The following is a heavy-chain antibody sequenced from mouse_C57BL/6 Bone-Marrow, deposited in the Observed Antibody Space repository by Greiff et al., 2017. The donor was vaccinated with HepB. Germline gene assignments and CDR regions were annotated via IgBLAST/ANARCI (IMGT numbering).Heavy chain of an antibody. CDR1: GYTFTDYY. J-gene: IGHJ2*01. V-gene: IGHV1-76*01. D-gene: IGHD2-3*01. CDR3: AIYDGYPDY. CDR2: IYPGSGNT. Sequence: VQLQESGAELVRPGASVKLSCKASGYTFTDYYINWVKQRPGQGLEWIARIYPGSGNTYYNEKFKGKATLTAEKSSSTAYMQLSSLTSEDSAVYFCAIYDGYPDYWGQGTTLTVSS.